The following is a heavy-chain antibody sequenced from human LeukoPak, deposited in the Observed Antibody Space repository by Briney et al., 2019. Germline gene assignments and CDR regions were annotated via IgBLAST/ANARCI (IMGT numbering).Heavy chain of an antibody. CDR1: GYSFTSYW. D-gene: IGHD2-15*01. CDR3: ARAMYCSGGSCIHDAFDL. CDR2: IDPSDSYT. Sequence: GESLKISCKGSGYSFTSYWISWVRQMPGKGLEWMGRIDPSDSYTNYSPSFQGHVTISADKSISTAYLQWSSLKASDTAMYYCARAMYCSGGSCIHDAFDLWGQGTMVTASS. J-gene: IGHJ3*01. V-gene: IGHV5-10-1*01.